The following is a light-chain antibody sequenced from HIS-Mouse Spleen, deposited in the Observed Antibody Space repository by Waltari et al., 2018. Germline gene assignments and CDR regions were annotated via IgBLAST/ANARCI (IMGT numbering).Light chain of an antibody. CDR2: EGS. V-gene: IGLV2-23*01. CDR3: CSYAGSSTLV. J-gene: IGLJ2*01. CDR1: SRDVGTYNL. Sequence: QSALTQPASVSGSPGQSNTISCPGTSRDVGTYNLFPWYQQHPGKAPKLMIYEGSKRPSGVSNRFSGSKSGNTASLTISGLQAEDEADYYCCSYAGSSTLVFGGGTKLTVL.